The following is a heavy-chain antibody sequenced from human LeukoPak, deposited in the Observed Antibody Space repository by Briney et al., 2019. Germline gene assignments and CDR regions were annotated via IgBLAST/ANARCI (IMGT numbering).Heavy chain of an antibody. CDR1: GFSFSDAW. D-gene: IGHD6-13*01. J-gene: IGHJ4*02. V-gene: IGHV3-74*01. CDR2: ISKDGRTI. Sequence: PGGSLRLSCAASGFSFSDAWMHWVRQAPGKGLMWVSRISKDGRTITYADSVKGRFTISRDNAKSTLYLQMEGLRAEDTAVYYCASEAYGSSWNPFDYWGQGTLVTVSS. CDR3: ASEAYGSSWNPFDY.